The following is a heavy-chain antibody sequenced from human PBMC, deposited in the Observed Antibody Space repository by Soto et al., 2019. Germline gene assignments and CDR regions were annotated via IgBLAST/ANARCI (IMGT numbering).Heavy chain of an antibody. Sequence: GGSLRLSCAASGFTFSSYAMSCVRQAPGKGLEWVSAISGSGGSTYYADSVKGRFTISRDNSKNTLYLQMNSLRAEDTAVYYSAKDANQDDFIPRQENWFDPWGQGTLVTVSS. D-gene: IGHD3-3*01. J-gene: IGHJ5*02. V-gene: IGHV3-23*01. CDR1: GFTFSSYA. CDR3: AKDANQDDFIPRQENWFDP. CDR2: ISGSGGST.